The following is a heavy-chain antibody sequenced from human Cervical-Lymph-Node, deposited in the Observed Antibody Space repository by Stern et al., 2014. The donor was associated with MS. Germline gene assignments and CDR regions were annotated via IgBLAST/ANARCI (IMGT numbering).Heavy chain of an antibody. J-gene: IGHJ6*02. CDR1: GFTFSSYG. D-gene: IGHD2-2*01. V-gene: IGHV3-30*18. CDR2: ISYDGGNK. CDR3: AKGDCSSTSCYPLYYFYGMDV. Sequence: VQLVQSGGGVVQPGRSLRLSCVASGFTFSSYGMHWVRQAPGKGLEWGAVISYDGGNKYFAASVKGRFTISRDNSKNTLYLQMNSLRAEDMAVYYCAKGDCSSTSCYPLYYFYGMDVWGQGTTVTVSS.